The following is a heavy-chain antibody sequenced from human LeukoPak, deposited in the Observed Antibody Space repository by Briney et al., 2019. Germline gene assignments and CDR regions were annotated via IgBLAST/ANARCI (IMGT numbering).Heavy chain of an antibody. V-gene: IGHV1-18*01. D-gene: IGHD3-9*01. Sequence: GASVKVSCKASGYTFTSYGISWVRQAPGQGLEWMGWISAYNGNTNYAQRLQGRVTMTTDTSTSTAYMELRSLRSDDTAVYCCARDLRAFAAPRTIGFFDYWGQGTLVTVSS. CDR2: ISAYNGNT. CDR3: ARDLRAFAAPRTIGFFDY. CDR1: GYTFTSYG. J-gene: IGHJ4*02.